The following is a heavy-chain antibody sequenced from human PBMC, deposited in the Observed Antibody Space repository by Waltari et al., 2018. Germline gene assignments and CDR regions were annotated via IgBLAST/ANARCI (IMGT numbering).Heavy chain of an antibody. V-gene: IGHV3-49*04. D-gene: IGHD6-13*01. CDR2: IRKKAFGATT. Sequence: ESGGGLVQPGRSLRLSCDTSGFSLGDSGMTWVRQAPQKRLEWVGYIRKKAFGATTEFAASVKGRFSLSRDDSKGSIYLQMNSLTADDTAIYYCTSDIAAAGFDYWGQGISVTVSS. CDR3: TSDIAAAGFDY. J-gene: IGHJ4*02. CDR1: GFSLGDSG.